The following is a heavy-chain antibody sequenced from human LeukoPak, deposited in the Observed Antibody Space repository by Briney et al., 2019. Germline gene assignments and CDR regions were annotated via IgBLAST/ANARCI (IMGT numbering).Heavy chain of an antibody. J-gene: IGHJ5*02. CDR2: IYYSGST. CDR3: ASGPGWFDP. D-gene: IGHD3-10*01. CDR1: GGSISSSSYY. V-gene: IGHV4-39*01. Sequence: SETLSLTCTVSGGSISSSSYYWGWIRQPPGKGLEWIGSIYYSGSTYYNSSLKSRVTISVDTSKNQFSLKLSSVTAADTAVYFCASGPGWFDPWGQGTLVTVSS.